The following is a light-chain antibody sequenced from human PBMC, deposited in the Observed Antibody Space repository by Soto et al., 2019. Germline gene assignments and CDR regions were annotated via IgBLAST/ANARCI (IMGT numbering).Light chain of an antibody. CDR1: QGISSY. Sequence: AIRMTQSPSSLSASTGDRVTITCRASQGISSYLAWYQQKPGKAPKLLIYAASTLQSGVPSRFSGSGSGTDFTLTISWLQSEVLANYYCQQYYSYPLTCGRGTKVDIK. V-gene: IGKV1-8*01. CDR2: AAS. J-gene: IGKJ3*01. CDR3: QQYYSYPLT.